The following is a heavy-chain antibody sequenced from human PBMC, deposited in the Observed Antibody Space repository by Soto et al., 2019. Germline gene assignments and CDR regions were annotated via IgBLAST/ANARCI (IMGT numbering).Heavy chain of an antibody. V-gene: IGHV4-38-2*02. D-gene: IGHD2-2*01. CDR3: ARDLVSERDGYGMDV. J-gene: IGHJ6*02. Sequence: SSETLSLTCAVSGYSISSGYYWGWLRQPPGKGLEWIGSIYHGGSTYYNPSLNSRVTLSIDMTNNHVSLILNSVTAADTAVYYCARDLVSERDGYGMDVWGQGTTVTVSS. CDR1: GYSISSGYY. CDR2: IYHGGST.